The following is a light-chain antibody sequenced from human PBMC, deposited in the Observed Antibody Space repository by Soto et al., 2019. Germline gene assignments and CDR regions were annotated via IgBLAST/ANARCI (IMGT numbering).Light chain of an antibody. CDR2: AAS. Sequence: DIQMTQSPSSLSASVGDRVTITCRASQTIRSSLNWYQQTPGKAPNXLISAASSLHSGVPSRFSGSGSGTDLTITISNLQPEDCETYYCQQSYTTPWTFGQGTKVDIK. CDR3: QQSYTTPWT. V-gene: IGKV1-39*01. CDR1: QTIRSS. J-gene: IGKJ1*01.